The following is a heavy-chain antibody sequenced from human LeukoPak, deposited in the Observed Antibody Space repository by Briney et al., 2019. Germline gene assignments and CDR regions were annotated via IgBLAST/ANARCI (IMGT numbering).Heavy chain of an antibody. CDR3: AKAYGSGSYSLDY. CDR1: GFTFDDYA. CDR2: ISWNSGSI. V-gene: IGHV3-9*01. J-gene: IGHJ4*02. Sequence: GGSLRLSCAASGFTFDDYAMHWVRQAPGKGLGWVSGISWNSGSIGYADSVKGRFTISRDNAKNSLCLQMNSLRAEDTALYYCAKAYGSGSYSLDYWGQGTLVTVSS. D-gene: IGHD3-10*01.